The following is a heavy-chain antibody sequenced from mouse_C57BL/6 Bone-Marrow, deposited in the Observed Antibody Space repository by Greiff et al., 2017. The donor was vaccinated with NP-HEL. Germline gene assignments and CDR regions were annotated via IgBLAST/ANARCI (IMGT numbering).Heavy chain of an antibody. Sequence: VQLKESGPVLVKPGASVKMSCKASGYTFTDYYMNWVKQSHGKSLEWIGVINPYNGGTSYNQKFKGKATLTVDKSSSTAYMELNSLTSEDSAVYYCARRGLLRYWGQGTTLTVSS. CDR2: INPYNGGT. D-gene: IGHD1-1*01. CDR1: GYTFTDYY. CDR3: ARRGLLRY. V-gene: IGHV1-19*01. J-gene: IGHJ2*01.